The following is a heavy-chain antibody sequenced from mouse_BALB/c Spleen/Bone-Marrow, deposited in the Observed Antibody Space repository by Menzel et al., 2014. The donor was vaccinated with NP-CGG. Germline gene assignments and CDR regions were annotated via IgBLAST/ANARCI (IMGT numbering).Heavy chain of an antibody. Sequence: QVQLKESGAELMKPGASVKISCKATGYTFSSYWIEWVKQRPGHGLEWIGEILPGSGGTNYNEKFKGEATFTADTSSNTAYMQLNSLTSEDSAVYYCARSMDYWGQGTSVTVSS. CDR1: GYTFSSYW. V-gene: IGHV1-9*01. CDR3: ARSMDY. CDR2: ILPGSGGT. J-gene: IGHJ4*01.